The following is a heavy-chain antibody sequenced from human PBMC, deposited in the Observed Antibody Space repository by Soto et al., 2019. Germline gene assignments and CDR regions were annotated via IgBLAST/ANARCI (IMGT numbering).Heavy chain of an antibody. CDR2: ISYDGSNK. CDR3: AKDCTELGYCSSTSCWLGTRSYYYYYYMDV. CDR1: GFTFSSYG. D-gene: IGHD2-2*01. J-gene: IGHJ6*03. Sequence: GGSLRLSCAASGFTFSSYGMHWVRQAPGKGLEWVAVISYDGSNKYYADSVKGRFTISRDNSKNTLYLQMNSLRAEDKAVCYCAKDCTELGYCSSTSCWLGTRSYYYYYYMDVWGKGTTVTVSS. V-gene: IGHV3-30*18.